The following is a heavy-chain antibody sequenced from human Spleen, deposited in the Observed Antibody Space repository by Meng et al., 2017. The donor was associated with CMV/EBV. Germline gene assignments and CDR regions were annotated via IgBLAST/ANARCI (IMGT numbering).Heavy chain of an antibody. Sequence: SVKVSCKASGFTFSSSAVQWVRQARGQRLEWIGWIVVDSGNTNYAQKFQERVTITRDMSTSTAYMELSRLESEDTAVYYCARDQGSSGWGRLYYYYYYGMDVWGQGTTVTVS. CDR2: IVVDSGNT. D-gene: IGHD6-19*01. CDR1: GFTFSSSA. V-gene: IGHV1-58*01. CDR3: ARDQGSSGWGRLYYYYYYGMDV. J-gene: IGHJ6*02.